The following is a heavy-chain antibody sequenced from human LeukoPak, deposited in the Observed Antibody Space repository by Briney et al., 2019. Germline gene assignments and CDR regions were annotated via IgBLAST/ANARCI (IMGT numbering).Heavy chain of an antibody. V-gene: IGHV4-34*01. Sequence: RHSETLSLTCAVYGGSFSGYYWSWIRQPPGKGLEWIGEINHSGSTNYNPSLKSRVTISVDTSKNQFSLKLSPVTAADTAVYYCARDHCSGGSCFDYWGQGTLVTVSS. CDR2: INHSGST. J-gene: IGHJ4*02. CDR1: GGSFSGYY. CDR3: ARDHCSGGSCFDY. D-gene: IGHD2-15*01.